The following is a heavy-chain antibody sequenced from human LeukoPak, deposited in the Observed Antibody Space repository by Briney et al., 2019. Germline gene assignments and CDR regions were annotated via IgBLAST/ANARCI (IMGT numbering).Heavy chain of an antibody. CDR1: GYTFTSCS. CDR3: ARDRDYSGGSCYSGFFDL. Sequence: ASVKVSCKASGYTFTSCSMHWVRQAPGQGLEWMGIINPSGGSTSYAQKFQGRVTMTRDTSTSTVYMELSSLRSEDTAVYYCARDRDYSGGSCYSGFFDLWGRGTLVTVSS. CDR2: INPSGGST. D-gene: IGHD2-15*01. J-gene: IGHJ2*01. V-gene: IGHV1-46*01.